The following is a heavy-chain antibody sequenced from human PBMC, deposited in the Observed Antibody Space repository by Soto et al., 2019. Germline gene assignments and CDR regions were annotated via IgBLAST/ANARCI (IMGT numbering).Heavy chain of an antibody. Sequence: QVQLVQSGAEVKKPGASVKVACKASGYTFTNYDISWVRQAPGQGLEWMGWISTYHGKTNYAQKIQGRVTMTTDTSTSTAYMELRSLTSDDTAVYYCARGGYTYGYDYWGQGTLVTVSS. CDR1: GYTFTNYD. D-gene: IGHD5-18*01. J-gene: IGHJ4*02. CDR2: ISTYHGKT. CDR3: ARGGYTYGYDY. V-gene: IGHV1-18*01.